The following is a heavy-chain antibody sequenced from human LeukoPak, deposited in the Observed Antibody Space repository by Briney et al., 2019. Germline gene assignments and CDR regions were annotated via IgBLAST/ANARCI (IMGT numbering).Heavy chain of an antibody. Sequence: SQTLSLTCTVSGGSISSGGYYWRWIRQHPGKGLEWIGYIYYSGSTYYNPSLKSRFTISVDTSKNQFSLKLSSVTAADTAVYYCARGYDSSGYRYWGQGTLVTVSS. CDR3: ARGYDSSGYRY. CDR1: GGSISSGGYY. J-gene: IGHJ4*02. D-gene: IGHD3-22*01. CDR2: IYYSGST. V-gene: IGHV4-31*03.